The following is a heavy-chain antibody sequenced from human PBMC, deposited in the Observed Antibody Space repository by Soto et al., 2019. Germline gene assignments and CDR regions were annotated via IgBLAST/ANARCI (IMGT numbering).Heavy chain of an antibody. V-gene: IGHV1-18*01. CDR1: GYTFTSYG. CDR2: ISAYNGNT. CDR3: ARDLCDTAMVIPDRSFDS. D-gene: IGHD5-18*01. Sequence: AAVKVSWEASGYTFTSYGISWVRQAPGQGLEWMGWISAYNGNTNYAQKLQGRVTMTTDTSTSTAYMELRSLRSDDTAVYYCARDLCDTAMVIPDRSFDSSTQGTPVPVSS. J-gene: IGHJ5*01.